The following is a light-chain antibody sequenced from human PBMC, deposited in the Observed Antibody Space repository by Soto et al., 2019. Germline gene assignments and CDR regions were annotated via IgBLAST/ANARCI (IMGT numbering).Light chain of an antibody. Sequence: EIVLTQSPATLSLSPGQRATLSCRASQSISSSLGWYQQKPGQAPRLLIYDASNRATGIPARFSGSGSGTDFTLTISSLEPEDCAVYYCQQRSNWPPPITFGQGTRLEIK. CDR3: QQRSNWPPPIT. CDR1: QSISSS. V-gene: IGKV3-11*01. CDR2: DAS. J-gene: IGKJ5*01.